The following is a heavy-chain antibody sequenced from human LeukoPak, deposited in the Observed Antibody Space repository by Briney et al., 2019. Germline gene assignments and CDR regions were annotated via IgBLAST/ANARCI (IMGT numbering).Heavy chain of an antibody. V-gene: IGHV3-48*04. D-gene: IGHD1-7*01. CDR1: EFTFSSYS. Sequence: GGSLRLSCAASEFTFSSYSMNWVRQAPGKGLEWVSYISSDGSTIYYADSVKGRLTISRDNAKNSLYLQMNSLRAEDTAAYYCARGDNWNSYYYYCMDVWGKGTTVTVSS. J-gene: IGHJ6*03. CDR2: ISSDGSTI. CDR3: ARGDNWNSYYYYCMDV.